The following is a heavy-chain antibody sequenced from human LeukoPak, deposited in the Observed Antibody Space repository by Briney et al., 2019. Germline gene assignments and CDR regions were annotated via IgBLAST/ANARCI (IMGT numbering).Heavy chain of an antibody. D-gene: IGHD6-13*01. Sequence: SETLSLTCAVYGGSFSGYYWSWIRQPPGKGLEWIGEINHSGSTNYNPSLKSRVTISVDTSKNQFSLKLSSVTAADTAVYYCASTEGRRIAAAGTMAYWGQGTLVTVSS. J-gene: IGHJ4*02. CDR1: GGSFSGYY. V-gene: IGHV4-34*01. CDR2: INHSGST. CDR3: ASTEGRRIAAAGTMAY.